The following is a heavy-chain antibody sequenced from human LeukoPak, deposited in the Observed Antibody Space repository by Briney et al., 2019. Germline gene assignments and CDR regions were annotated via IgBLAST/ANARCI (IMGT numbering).Heavy chain of an antibody. CDR2: IYTSGST. CDR1: GGSISSGSYY. CDR3: ARPGYSEPFDP. V-gene: IGHV4-61*02. J-gene: IGHJ5*02. Sequence: PSETLSLTCTVSGGSISSGSYYWSWIRQPAGKGLEWIGRIYTSGSTNYNPSLKSRVTISVDTSKNQFSLKLSSVTAADTAVYYCARPGYSEPFDPWGQGTLVTVSS. D-gene: IGHD6-13*01.